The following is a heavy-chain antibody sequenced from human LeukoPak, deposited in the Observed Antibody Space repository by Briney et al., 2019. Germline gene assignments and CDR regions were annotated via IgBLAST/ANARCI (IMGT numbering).Heavy chain of an antibody. CDR3: TRGIAVAAEARGRDYFDY. Sequence: RSLRLSCTASGFTFGDYAMSWFRQPPGKGLEWVGFIRSKAYGGTTEYAASVEGRFTISRDDSKSIAYLQINSLETEDTAVYYCTRGIAVAAEARGRDYFDYWGQGTLVTVSS. J-gene: IGHJ4*02. D-gene: IGHD6-19*01. V-gene: IGHV3-49*03. CDR2: IRSKAYGGTT. CDR1: GFTFGDYA.